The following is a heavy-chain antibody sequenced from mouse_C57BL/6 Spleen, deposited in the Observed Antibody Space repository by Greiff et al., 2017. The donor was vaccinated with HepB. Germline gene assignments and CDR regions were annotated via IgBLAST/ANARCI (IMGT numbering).Heavy chain of an antibody. J-gene: IGHJ3*01. V-gene: IGHV5-17*01. CDR2: ISSGSSTI. CDR1: GFTFSDYG. Sequence: EVKLVESGGGLVKPGGSLKLSCAASGFTFSDYGMHWVRQAPEKGLEWVAYISSGSSTIYYADTVKGRFTISRDNAKNTLFLQMTSLRSEDTAMYYCARPGYYGSFSWLAYWGQGTLVTVSA. D-gene: IGHD1-1*01. CDR3: ARPGYYGSFSWLAY.